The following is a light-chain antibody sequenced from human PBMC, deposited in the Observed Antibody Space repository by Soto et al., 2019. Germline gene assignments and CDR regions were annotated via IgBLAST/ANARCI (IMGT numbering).Light chain of an antibody. J-gene: IGKJ2*01. CDR1: RDISSS. Sequence: DVPMTQSPSSLSASVGDRVTITCRAIRDISSSLAWYQQKPGKVPKLLIYAASTLHAGVQSRFSGSGSGTFFTLTINSLQPEDVATYYCQKYNSAPNTFGRGTRLEIK. CDR2: AAS. CDR3: QKYNSAPNT. V-gene: IGKV1-27*01.